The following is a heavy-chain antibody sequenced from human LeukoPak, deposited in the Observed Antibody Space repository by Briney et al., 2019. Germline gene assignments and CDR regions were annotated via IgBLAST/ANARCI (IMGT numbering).Heavy chain of an antibody. CDR3: AKVGRNCGGDCYHSDY. Sequence: GGSLRLSCAASGFTFSSYAMSWVRQAPGKGLGWVSAISGSGGSTYYADSVKGRFTISRDNSKNTLYLQMNSLRAEDTAVYYCAKVGRNCGGDCYHSDYWGQGTLVTVSS. V-gene: IGHV3-23*01. CDR1: GFTFSSYA. CDR2: ISGSGGST. J-gene: IGHJ4*02. D-gene: IGHD2-21*02.